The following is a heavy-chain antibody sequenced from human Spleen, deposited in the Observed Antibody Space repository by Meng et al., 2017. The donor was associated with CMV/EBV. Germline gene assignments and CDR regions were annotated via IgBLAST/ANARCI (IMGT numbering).Heavy chain of an antibody. CDR2: INSDGSST. Sequence: GVPLRLSCAASGFTFSSYWMHWVRQAPGKGLVWVSRINSDGSSTSYADSVKGRFTISRDNAKNTLYLQMNSLRAEDTAVYYCARETEDGDYGDYEDYYYYGMDVWGQGTTVTVSS. V-gene: IGHV3-74*01. D-gene: IGHD4-17*01. CDR1: GFTFSSYW. J-gene: IGHJ6*02. CDR3: ARETEDGDYGDYEDYYYYGMDV.